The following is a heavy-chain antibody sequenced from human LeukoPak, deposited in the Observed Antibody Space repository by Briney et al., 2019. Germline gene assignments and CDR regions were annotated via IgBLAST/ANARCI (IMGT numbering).Heavy chain of an antibody. J-gene: IGHJ4*02. D-gene: IGHD5-24*01. Sequence: SETLSLTCAVSGYSISSGYYWGWIRQPPGKGLEWIGSIYHSGRTYYNPSLNSRVTISVDTSKNQFSLKLSSVTAADTAVYYCARRRVEMATFDYWGQGTLVTVSS. CDR3: ARRRVEMATFDY. CDR1: GYSISSGYY. V-gene: IGHV4-38-2*01. CDR2: IYHSGRT.